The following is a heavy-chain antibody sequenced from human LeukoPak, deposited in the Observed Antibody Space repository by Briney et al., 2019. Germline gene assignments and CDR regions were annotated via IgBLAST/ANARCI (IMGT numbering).Heavy chain of an antibody. J-gene: IGHJ4*02. CDR2: IWFDGSIK. CDR1: GLAFSSYG. CDR3: AKGIVVMVAAGSNFDY. V-gene: IGHV3-33*06. D-gene: IGHD2-15*01. Sequence: GRSLRLSCAASGLAFSSYGMHWVRQAPGKGPEWVAVIWFDGSIKYYADSVKGRFTISRDSSKNTLYLQMNSLRAEDTAVYYCAKGIVVMVAAGSNFDYWGQGTLVTVSS.